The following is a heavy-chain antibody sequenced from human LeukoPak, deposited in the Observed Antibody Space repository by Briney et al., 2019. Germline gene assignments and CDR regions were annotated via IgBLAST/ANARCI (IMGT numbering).Heavy chain of an antibody. CDR1: GFIFSNAW. CDR2: IKSKSDGGIT. J-gene: IGHJ4*02. D-gene: IGHD2-8*01. Sequence: GGSLRLSCVASGFIFSNAWMSWVRQAPGKGLEWVGRIKSKSDGGITDYAAPVKGRFTISRDDSKNTLSLQMNSLITEDTAVYYCPSDPKTFVLPPPDYWGQGTLVTVSS. V-gene: IGHV3-15*01. CDR3: PSDPKTFVLPPPDY.